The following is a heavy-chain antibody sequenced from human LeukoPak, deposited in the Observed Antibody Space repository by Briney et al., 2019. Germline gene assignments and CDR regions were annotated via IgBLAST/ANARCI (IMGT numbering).Heavy chain of an antibody. CDR3: TKAHRALDSTSHYLYFDL. V-gene: IGHV3-23*01. J-gene: IGHJ4*02. D-gene: IGHD6-13*01. Sequence: RPGGSLRLSCAASGFTFSSFAMTWVHQAPGKGLAWVSTIGGSGGATYYADSVKGRFTISRDGSMNTVYLQMNSLRAEDTAVYHCTKAHRALDSTSHYLYFDLWGLGTLLTVSS. CDR2: IGGSGGAT. CDR1: GFTFSSFA.